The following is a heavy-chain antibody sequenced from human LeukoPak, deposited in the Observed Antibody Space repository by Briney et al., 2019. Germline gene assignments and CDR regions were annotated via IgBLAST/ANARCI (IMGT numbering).Heavy chain of an antibody. J-gene: IGHJ4*02. CDR1: GVPFSGYY. D-gene: IGHD2-8*01. Sequence: SETLSLTCVVYGVPFSGYYWTWIRQPPGKGLEWIAEIVYDGRSNYNPSLKSRATISVDTSKNQFSLKLSSVTAADTAVYFCARGIVLMHYATFDFWGQGSLVTVSS. CDR2: IVYDGRS. V-gene: IGHV4-34*12. CDR3: ARGIVLMHYATFDF.